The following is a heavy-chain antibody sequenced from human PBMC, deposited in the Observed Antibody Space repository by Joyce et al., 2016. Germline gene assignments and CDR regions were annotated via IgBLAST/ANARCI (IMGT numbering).Heavy chain of an antibody. V-gene: IGHV1-69*06. CDR1: GGTFDSYT. J-gene: IGHJ4*02. D-gene: IGHD6-6*01. CDR2: FIPLFGTA. Sequence: QVQLVQSGAEVKKPGSSVKVSCKASGGTFDSYTITWVRQAPGQGLEWMGGFIPLFGTAIYAQKFEDRVTITADKSATIAYMDLSILRSEDTAIYYCARGWSAKQLVRTALGYWGQGTLVTVSS. CDR3: ARGWSAKQLVRTALGY.